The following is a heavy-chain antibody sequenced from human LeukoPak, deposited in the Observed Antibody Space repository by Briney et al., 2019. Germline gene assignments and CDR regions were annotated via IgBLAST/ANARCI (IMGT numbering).Heavy chain of an antibody. D-gene: IGHD2-15*01. CDR1: GFAFSSYA. CDR2: ISGSGGST. V-gene: IGHV3-23*01. J-gene: IGHJ4*02. CDR3: AKDMEGVVVVTYGHDY. Sequence: GGSLRLSCAASGFAFSSYAMSWVRQAPGKGLEWVSAISGSGGSTYYADSVKGRFTISRDNAKNTLYLQMNSLRADDTAVYYWAKDMEGVVVVTYGHDYWGQGTLATVSS.